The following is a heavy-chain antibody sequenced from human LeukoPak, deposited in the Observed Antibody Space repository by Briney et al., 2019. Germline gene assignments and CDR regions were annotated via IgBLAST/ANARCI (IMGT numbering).Heavy chain of an antibody. D-gene: IGHD4-17*01. Sequence: SETLSLTCTVSGGSINSGNYYWTWIRQPPGKGLEWIGYIYYSGGTYYNPSLRGRVTISVDTSKNPFSLKLNSVTAADTAVYYCARDLLGYGDYVSWGQGALVTVSS. J-gene: IGHJ5*02. CDR1: GGSINSGNYY. CDR3: ARDLLGYGDYVS. V-gene: IGHV4-30-4*08. CDR2: IYYSGGT.